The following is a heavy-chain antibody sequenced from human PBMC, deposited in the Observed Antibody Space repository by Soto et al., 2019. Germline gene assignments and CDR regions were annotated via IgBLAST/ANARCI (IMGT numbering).Heavy chain of an antibody. CDR1: GFTFKNYA. Sequence: QAGGSLRLSCAASGFTFKNYAMSWVRQAPGKGLEWVSGISRGRGGTYYPDSVKGRFTISRDDSKNTLYLQMNSLRLEDTAVYYCAKGGLEYATSPYDYWGQGTLVTVSS. CDR2: ISRGRGGT. D-gene: IGHD2-8*01. V-gene: IGHV3-23*01. CDR3: AKGGLEYATSPYDY. J-gene: IGHJ4*02.